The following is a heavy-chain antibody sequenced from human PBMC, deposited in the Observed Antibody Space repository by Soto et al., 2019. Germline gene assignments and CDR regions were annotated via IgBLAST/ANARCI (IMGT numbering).Heavy chain of an antibody. J-gene: IGHJ4*02. CDR2: IYYSGST. CDR1: GGSFTSGGYY. V-gene: IGHV4-31*03. Sequence: QVQLQESGPGLVKPSRTLSLTCTVSGGSFTSGGYYWSWIRQHQGKGLEGIGYIYYSGSTYYNPSLKSRVTIAVDTSKNQFSLKLSSVTAADTAGYYCARFIPGTGSDSWGQGTLVTVSS. D-gene: IGHD1-20*01. CDR3: ARFIPGTGSDS.